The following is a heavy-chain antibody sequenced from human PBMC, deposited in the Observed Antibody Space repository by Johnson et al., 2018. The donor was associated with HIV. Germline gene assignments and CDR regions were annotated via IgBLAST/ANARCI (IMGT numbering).Heavy chain of an antibody. CDR2: IYSGGST. Sequence: VQLVESGGGLIQPGGSLRLSCAASGFTVSSNYMSWVRQAPGKGLEWVSVIYSGGSTYYADSVKGRVTISRDNSKNTLYLQMNSLRAEDTAVYYCARGGRGVRITMIVVVPNDAFDIWGQGTMVTVAS. V-gene: IGHV3-53*01. D-gene: IGHD3-22*01. J-gene: IGHJ3*02. CDR1: GFTVSSNY. CDR3: ARGGRGVRITMIVVVPNDAFDI.